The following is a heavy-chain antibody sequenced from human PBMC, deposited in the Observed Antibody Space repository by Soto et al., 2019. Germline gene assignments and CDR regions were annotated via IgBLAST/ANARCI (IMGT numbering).Heavy chain of an antibody. CDR2: INPKSGGT. CDR1: GYSFTDYH. V-gene: IGHV1-2*04. Sequence: ASVKVSCKASGYSFTDYHIHWVRQAPGQGLEWLGRINPKSGGTSTAQKFQGWVTMTTDTSISTASMELTRLTSDDTAIYYCAKGDSTDCSNGVCSFFYNHDMDVWGQGTTVTVSS. J-gene: IGHJ6*02. CDR3: AKGDSTDCSNGVCSFFYNHDMDV. D-gene: IGHD2-8*01.